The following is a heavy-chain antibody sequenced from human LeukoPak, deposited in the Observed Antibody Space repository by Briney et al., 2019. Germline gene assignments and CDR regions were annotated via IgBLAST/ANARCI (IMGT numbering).Heavy chain of an antibody. D-gene: IGHD3-9*01. CDR2: INHSGST. CDR3: SELRYFDY. V-gene: IGHV4-39*07. J-gene: IGHJ4*02. Sequence: SETLSLTCTVSGGSISSSSYYWGWIRQPPGKGLEWIGEINHSGSTNYNPSLKSRVTISVDTSKNQFSLKLSSVTAADTAVYYCSELRYFDYWGQGTLVTVSS. CDR1: GGSISSSSYY.